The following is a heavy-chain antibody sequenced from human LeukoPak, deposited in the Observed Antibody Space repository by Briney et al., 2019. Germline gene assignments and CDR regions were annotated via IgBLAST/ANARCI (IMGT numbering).Heavy chain of an antibody. V-gene: IGHV1-18*01. J-gene: IGHJ5*02. D-gene: IGHD2-2*01. CDR3: ARPMIRDVVVPAATWFDP. Sequence: GASVKVSCKASGYTFTSYGISWVRQAPGQGLEWMGWIGAYNGNTNYAQKLQGRVTMTTDTSTSTAYMELRSLRSDDTAVYYCARPMIRDVVVPAATWFDPWGQGTLVTVSS. CDR2: IGAYNGNT. CDR1: GYTFTSYG.